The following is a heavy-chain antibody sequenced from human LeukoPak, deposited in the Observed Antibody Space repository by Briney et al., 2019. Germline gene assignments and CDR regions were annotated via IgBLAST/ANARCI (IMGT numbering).Heavy chain of an antibody. CDR2: IYYSGST. J-gene: IGHJ5*02. CDR1: GGSISSSSYY. V-gene: IGHV4-39*01. D-gene: IGHD3-22*01. Sequence: SETLSLTCTVSGGSISSSSYYWGWIRQPPGKGLEWIGSIYYSGSTYYNPSLKSRVTISVDTSKNQFSLKLSSVTAADTAVYYCASTPNYYDHWFDPWGRGTLVTVSS. CDR3: ASTPNYYDHWFDP.